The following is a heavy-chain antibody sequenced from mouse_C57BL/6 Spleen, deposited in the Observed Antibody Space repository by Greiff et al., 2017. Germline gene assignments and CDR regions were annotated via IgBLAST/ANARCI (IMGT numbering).Heavy chain of an antibody. CDR3: APFCGSYAMDY. Sequence: QVQLQQPGAELVKPGASVKLSCKASGYTFTSYWMHWVKQRPGQGLEWIGMIHPNSGSTNYNEKFKSKATLTVDKSSSTAYMQLSSLTSEDSAVYYCAPFCGSYAMDYWGQGTSVTVSS. CDR2: IHPNSGST. J-gene: IGHJ4*01. CDR1: GYTFTSYW. V-gene: IGHV1-64*01. D-gene: IGHD2-9*01.